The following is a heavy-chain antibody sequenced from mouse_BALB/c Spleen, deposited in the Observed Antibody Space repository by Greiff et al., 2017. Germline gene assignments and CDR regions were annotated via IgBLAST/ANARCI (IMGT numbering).Heavy chain of an antibody. CDR2: ISDGGSYT. CDR3: AREGDYDDGFDY. V-gene: IGHV5-4*02. D-gene: IGHD2-4*01. Sequence: EVKLMESGGGLVKPGGSLKLSCAASGFTFSDYYMYWVRQTPEKRLEWVATISDGGSYTYYPDSVKGRFTISRDNAKNNLYLQMSSLKSEDTAMYYCAREGDYDDGFDYWGQGTTLTVSS. J-gene: IGHJ2*01. CDR1: GFTFSDYY.